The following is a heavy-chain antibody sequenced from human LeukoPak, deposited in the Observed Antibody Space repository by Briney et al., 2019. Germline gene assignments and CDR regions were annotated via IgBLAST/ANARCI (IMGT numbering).Heavy chain of an antibody. CDR1: GGSISSSSYY. V-gene: IGHV4-39*07. D-gene: IGHD4-23*01. J-gene: IGHJ4*02. CDR2: IYYSGST. Sequence: SETLSLTCTVSGGSISSSSYYWGWIRQPPGKGLEWIGSIYYSGSTYYNPSLKSRVTISVGTSKNQFSLKLSSVTAADTAVYYCARDNGGNNDYWGQGTLVTVSS. CDR3: ARDNGGNNDY.